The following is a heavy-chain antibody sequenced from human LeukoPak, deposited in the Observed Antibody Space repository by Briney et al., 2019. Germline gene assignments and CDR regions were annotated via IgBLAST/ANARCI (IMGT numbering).Heavy chain of an antibody. J-gene: IGHJ6*03. V-gene: IGHV4-34*01. D-gene: IGHD3-9*01. CDR3: ARYDILTGNVGYYYYYMDV. CDR1: GGTFSGYY. CDR2: INHSGST. Sequence: PSETLSLTSAVYGGTFSGYYWSWIRQPPGKGLEWIGEINHSGSTNYNPSLKSRVTISVDTFKNQFSLKLSSITAADTAVYYCARYDILTGNVGYYYYYMDVWGKGTTVTVSS.